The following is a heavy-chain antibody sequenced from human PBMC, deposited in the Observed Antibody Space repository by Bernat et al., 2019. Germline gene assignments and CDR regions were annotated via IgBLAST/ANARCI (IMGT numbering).Heavy chain of an antibody. CDR3: ARKRDDGDYHFDY. CDR2: ICYSGTT. Sequence: QVQLQESGPGLVKPSQTLSLTCTVSGGSISSAAYYWSWIRQHPGKGLEWIAYICYSGTTYYNPSLKSRVSISVDTSRNQVSLQLDSVTAADTAVYYCARKRDDGDYHFDYWGQGTLVTVSS. V-gene: IGHV4-31*03. D-gene: IGHD4-17*01. CDR1: GGSISSAAYY. J-gene: IGHJ4*02.